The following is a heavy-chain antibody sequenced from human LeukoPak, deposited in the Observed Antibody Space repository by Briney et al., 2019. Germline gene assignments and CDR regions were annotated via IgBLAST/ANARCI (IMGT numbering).Heavy chain of an antibody. CDR1: GGSISSYY. CDR2: IYYSGST. V-gene: IGHV4-59*01. CDR3: AREPIYGSSGN. Sequence: SETLSLTCTVSGGSISSYYWSWIRQPPGKGLEWIGYIYYSGSTNYNPSLKSRVTISVGRSKNQFSLRLSSVTAADTAVYFCAREPIYGSSGNWGQGTLVTVSS. D-gene: IGHD2-2*01. J-gene: IGHJ4*02.